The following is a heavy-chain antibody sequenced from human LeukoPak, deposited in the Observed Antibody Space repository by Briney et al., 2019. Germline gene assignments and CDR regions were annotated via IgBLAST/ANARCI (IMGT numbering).Heavy chain of an antibody. CDR1: GFTFSSYS. D-gene: IGHD3-3*01. J-gene: IGHJ4*02. CDR3: AKDARTYYDFWSGYYFDY. V-gene: IGHV3-30*02. CDR2: IRYDGSNK. Sequence: GGSLRLSCATSGFTFSSYSMNWVRRAPGKGLEWVAFIRYDGSNKYYADSVKGRFTISRDNSKNTLYLQMNSLRAEDTAVYYCAKDARTYYDFWSGYYFDYWGQGTLVTVSS.